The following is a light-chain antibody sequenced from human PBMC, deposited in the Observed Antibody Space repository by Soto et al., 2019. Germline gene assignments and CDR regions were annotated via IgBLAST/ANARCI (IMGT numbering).Light chain of an antibody. V-gene: IGLV2-14*01. CDR3: RSYTSSSTLV. CDR1: SSDVGGYNY. J-gene: IGLJ2*01. CDR2: EVS. Sequence: QSALTQPASVSGSPGQSITISCTGTSSDVGGYNYVSWYQQHPGKAPKLMIYEVSNRLSGVSNRFSGSKSGNTASLTISGLQADDEADYYCRSYTSSSTLVFGGGTKLTVL.